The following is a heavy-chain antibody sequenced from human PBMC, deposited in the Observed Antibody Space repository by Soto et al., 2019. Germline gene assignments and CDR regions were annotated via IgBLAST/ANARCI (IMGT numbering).Heavy chain of an antibody. CDR1: VFTFSGAW. CDR2: IKSKTEGGTT. Sequence: PGWSLRLSCSASVFTFSGAWMSWCRQAPGKGLEWVGRIKSKTEGGTTDYAAPVKGRFTISRDDSKNTLYLQMNSLKTEDTAVYYCTTCNAVVIVTATRFDYWGQGTLVTVSS. J-gene: IGHJ4*02. CDR3: TTCNAVVIVTATRFDY. V-gene: IGHV3-15*05. D-gene: IGHD2-21*02.